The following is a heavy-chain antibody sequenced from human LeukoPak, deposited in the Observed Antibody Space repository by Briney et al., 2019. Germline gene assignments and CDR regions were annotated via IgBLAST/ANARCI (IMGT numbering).Heavy chain of an antibody. CDR1: GFPFRDFG. V-gene: IGHV3-23*01. J-gene: IGHJ4*02. CDR2: ISGGGDII. CDR3: ARSGLNRFDY. D-gene: IGHD2-15*01. Sequence: GGSLRLSCAASGFPFRDFGLSWVRQAPGKGLEWVSGISGGGDIIYYADSVKGRFSISRDNSKNTLYLQMNSLRAEDTAAYYCARSGLNRFDYWGQGTLVTVSS.